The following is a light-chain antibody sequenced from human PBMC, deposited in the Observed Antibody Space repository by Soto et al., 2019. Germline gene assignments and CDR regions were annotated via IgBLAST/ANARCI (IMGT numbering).Light chain of an antibody. V-gene: IGKV3-20*01. Sequence: ELVLTQSPGTLSLSPGERATLSYRASQSVSSSYLAWYQQKPGQAPRLLIYGTSSRATGIPDRFSGGGSGTDFTLTISRLEPEDFAVYYCQHYGSSLWTFGQGTKVEIK. CDR1: QSVSSSY. CDR2: GTS. CDR3: QHYGSSLWT. J-gene: IGKJ1*01.